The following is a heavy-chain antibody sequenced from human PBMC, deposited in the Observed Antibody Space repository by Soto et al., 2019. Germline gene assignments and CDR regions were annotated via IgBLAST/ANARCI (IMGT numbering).Heavy chain of an antibody. CDR3: ARQLGSSSSVDDAFDI. D-gene: IGHD6-13*01. V-gene: IGHV4-39*01. J-gene: IGHJ3*02. CDR2: IYYSGST. CDR1: GGSISSSSYY. Sequence: QLQLQESGPGLVKPSETLSLTCTVSGGSISSSSYYWGWIRQPPGKGLEWIGSIYYSGSTYYNPSLKSRVTISVDTSKNQFSLQLSSVTAADTAVYYCARQLGSSSSVDDAFDIWGQGTMVTVSS.